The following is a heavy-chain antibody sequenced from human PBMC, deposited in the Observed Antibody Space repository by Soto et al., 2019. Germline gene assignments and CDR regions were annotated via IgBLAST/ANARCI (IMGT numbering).Heavy chain of an antibody. CDR1: GDSFSSNSAA. V-gene: IGHV6-1*01. CDR3: ARDRRVHSSSWSNFDY. Sequence: LSLTCAISGDSFSSNSAAWNWISQSPSRGLEWLGRTYYRSKWYNDYAVSVKSRITINPDTSKNQFSLQLNSVTPEDTAVYYCARDRRVHSSSWSNFDYWGQGTLVTVSS. D-gene: IGHD6-13*01. CDR2: TYYRSKWYN. J-gene: IGHJ4*02.